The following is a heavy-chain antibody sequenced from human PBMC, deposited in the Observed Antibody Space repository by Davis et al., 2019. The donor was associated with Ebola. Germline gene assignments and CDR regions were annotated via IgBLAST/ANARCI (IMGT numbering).Heavy chain of an antibody. CDR3: AKDGGYSYGLKFDY. D-gene: IGHD5-18*01. CDR2: IRYDGSNK. Sequence: GESLKISCAASGFTFTNYGMHWVRQAPGKGLEWVAFIRYDGSNKYYADSVKGRFTISRDNSKNTLYLQMNSLRAEDTAVYYCAKDGGYSYGLKFDYWGQGTLVTVSS. CDR1: GFTFTNYG. V-gene: IGHV3-30*02. J-gene: IGHJ4*02.